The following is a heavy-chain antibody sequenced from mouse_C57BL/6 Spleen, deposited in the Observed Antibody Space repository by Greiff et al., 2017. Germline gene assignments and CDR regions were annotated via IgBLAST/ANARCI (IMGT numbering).Heavy chain of an antibody. D-gene: IGHD2-4*01. CDR2: IRNKANGYTT. CDR3: ARLDYGDYFDY. V-gene: IGHV7-3*01. Sequence: EVQGVESGGGLVQPGGSLSLSCAASGFTFTDYYMSWVRQPPGKALEWLGFIRNKANGYTTEYSASVKGRFTISRDNSQSILYRQMNALRAEDSATYYWARLDYGDYFDYWGQGTTLTVSS. J-gene: IGHJ2*01. CDR1: GFTFTDYY.